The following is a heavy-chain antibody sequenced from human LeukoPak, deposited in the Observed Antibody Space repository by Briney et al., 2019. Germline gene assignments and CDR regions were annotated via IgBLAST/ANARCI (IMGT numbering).Heavy chain of an antibody. J-gene: IGHJ4*02. CDR2: ISYDGSNK. Sequence: QPGGSLRLSCAASGFTFSSYWMHWVRQAPGKGLEWVAVISYDGSNKYYADSVKGRFTISRDNSKNTPYLQMNSLRAEDTAVYYCAREVRYSSGWFHYWGQGTLVTVSS. D-gene: IGHD6-19*01. CDR3: AREVRYSSGWFHY. V-gene: IGHV3-30-3*01. CDR1: GFTFSSYW.